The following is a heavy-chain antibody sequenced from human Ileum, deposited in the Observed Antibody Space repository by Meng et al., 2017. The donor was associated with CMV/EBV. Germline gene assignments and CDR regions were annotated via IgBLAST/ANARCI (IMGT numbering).Heavy chain of an antibody. V-gene: IGHV3-7*01. Sequence: GGSLRLSCGASGFTFSNYWMTWVRQSPGRGLEWLANIKEDGTDKYYGDSVKGRFTISRDNAKSSLYLEMNSLGIEDTAVYYCARDPVGGGDLDNWGQGTLVTVSS. CDR3: ARDPVGGGDLDN. CDR2: IKEDGTDK. D-gene: IGHD2-21*02. J-gene: IGHJ4*02. CDR1: GFTFSNYW.